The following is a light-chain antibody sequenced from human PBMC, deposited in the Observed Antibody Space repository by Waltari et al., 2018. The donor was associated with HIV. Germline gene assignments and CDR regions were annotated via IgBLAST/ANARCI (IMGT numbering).Light chain of an antibody. Sequence: QSVLTQPPSVSGAPGQTVTISCTGSSSNIGARFDVHWYQQIPGTAPKLLMYGTNRPSGFPDRFSGPKSGTSASLAITGLQAEDEADYYCQTYDSSLSGSVVFGGGTKLTVL. CDR3: QTYDSSLSGSVV. V-gene: IGLV1-40*01. CDR2: GT. J-gene: IGLJ2*01. CDR1: SSNIGARFD.